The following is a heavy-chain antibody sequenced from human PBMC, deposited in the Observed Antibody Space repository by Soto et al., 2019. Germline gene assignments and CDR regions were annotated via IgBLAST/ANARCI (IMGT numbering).Heavy chain of an antibody. Sequence: SETLSLTCTVSGGSISSSSYYWGWIRQPPGKGLEWIGSIYYSGSTYYNPSLKSRVTISVDTSKNQFSLKLSSATAADTAVYYCARHTPAITISDHWGQGTLVTVSS. V-gene: IGHV4-39*01. CDR2: IYYSGST. CDR3: ARHTPAITISDH. CDR1: GGSISSSSYY. J-gene: IGHJ4*02. D-gene: IGHD5-12*01.